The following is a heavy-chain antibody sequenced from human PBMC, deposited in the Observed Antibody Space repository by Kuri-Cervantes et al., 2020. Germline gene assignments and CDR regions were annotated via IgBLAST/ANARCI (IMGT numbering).Heavy chain of an antibody. V-gene: IGHV3-19*01. J-gene: IGHJ4*02. CDR3: AKPTWGSPAYFDY. Sequence: GESLKISCAASGFTFSNSDMNWVRQAPGKGLEWVSGVSWNGSRTHYADSVKGRFVISRDNSRNFLYQQMNSLRPEDMAVYYCAKPTWGSPAYFDYWGQGTLVTVSS. D-gene: IGHD3-16*01. CDR1: GFTFSNSD. CDR2: VSWNGSRT.